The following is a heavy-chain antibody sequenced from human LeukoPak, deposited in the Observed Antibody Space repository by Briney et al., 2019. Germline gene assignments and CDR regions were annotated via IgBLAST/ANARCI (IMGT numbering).Heavy chain of an antibody. CDR2: INTGNGNT. Sequence: ASVKVSCKASGYTFTGYAMHWVRQAPGQRLEWMGWINTGNGNTKYSQKLQGRVTITRDTSASTAYMEMNSLRSEDTAVYYCATEGYRYGSTWYEPPLDYWGQGSLVTVSS. CDR1: GYTFTGYA. CDR3: ATEGYRYGSTWYEPPLDY. V-gene: IGHV1-3*04. D-gene: IGHD6-13*01. J-gene: IGHJ4*02.